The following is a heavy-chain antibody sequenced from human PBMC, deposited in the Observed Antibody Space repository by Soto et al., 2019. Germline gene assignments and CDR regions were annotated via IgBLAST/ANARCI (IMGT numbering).Heavy chain of an antibody. CDR2: IDPSDSYT. D-gene: IGHD7-27*01. CDR3: ARLGSYYYGMDV. CDR1: GYSFTSYW. Sequence: PAESLKISCNGSGYSFTSYWISWGRQMPGKGLEWMGRIDPSDSYTNYSPSFQGHVTISADKSISTAYLQWSSLKASDTAMYYCARLGSYYYGMDVWGQGTTVTVSS. J-gene: IGHJ6*02. V-gene: IGHV5-10-1*01.